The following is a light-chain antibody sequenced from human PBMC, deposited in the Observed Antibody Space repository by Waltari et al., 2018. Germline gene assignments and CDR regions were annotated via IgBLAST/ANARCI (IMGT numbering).Light chain of an antibody. CDR3: QQYDAWPPGMYS. CDR1: ESVRSK. J-gene: IGKJ2*03. V-gene: IGKV3-15*01. CDR2: GAG. Sequence: IVMTQSPASLSVSPGERATLSCRASESVRSKVAWYQQKPGQAPRLLIFGAGTRATGIPARFSGSGSGTDFTLTISSLLPEDFAVYYCQQYDAWPPGMYSFGQGTKLEIK.